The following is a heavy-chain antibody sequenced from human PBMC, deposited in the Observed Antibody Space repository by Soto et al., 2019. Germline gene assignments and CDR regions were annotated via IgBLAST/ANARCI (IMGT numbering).Heavy chain of an antibody. J-gene: IGHJ4*02. CDR1: GFTFSSYG. D-gene: IGHD3-22*01. Sequence: GGSLRLSCAASGFTFSSYGMHWVRQAPGKGLEWVAVISYDGSNKYYADSVKGRFTISRDNSKNTLYLQMNSLRAEDTAVYYCAKAYDSSGYYPLGEDHWGQGTLVTVSS. V-gene: IGHV3-30*18. CDR3: AKAYDSSGYYPLGEDH. CDR2: ISYDGSNK.